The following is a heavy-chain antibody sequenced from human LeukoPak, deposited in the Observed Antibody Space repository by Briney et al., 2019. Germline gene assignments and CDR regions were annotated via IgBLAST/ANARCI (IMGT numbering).Heavy chain of an antibody. CDR1: GFTFSSYW. CDR3: ARDKLVRRITIFGVVTPTHNWFDP. J-gene: IGHJ5*02. Sequence: PGGSLRLSCAASGFTFSSYWMHWVRQAPGKGLVWVSRINSDGSSTSYADSVKGRFTISRDNAKNTLYLQVNSLRAEDTAVYYCARDKLVRRITIFGVVTPTHNWFDPWGQGTLVTVSS. CDR2: INSDGSST. V-gene: IGHV3-74*01. D-gene: IGHD3-3*01.